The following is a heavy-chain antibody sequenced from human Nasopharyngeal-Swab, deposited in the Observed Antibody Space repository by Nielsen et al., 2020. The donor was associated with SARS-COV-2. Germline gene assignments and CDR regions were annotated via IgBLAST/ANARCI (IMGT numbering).Heavy chain of an antibody. CDR3: ARDRLGGIAVAGTAYDAFDI. CDR2: ISSSGSTI. D-gene: IGHD6-19*01. Sequence: GEYLKISCAASGFTFSDYYMSWIRKAPGTGLEWVSYISSSGSTIYYADSVKGRFTISRDNAKNSLYLQMNSLRVEDTAVYYCARDRLGGIAVAGTAYDAFDIWGQGTMVTVSS. J-gene: IGHJ3*02. V-gene: IGHV3-11*04. CDR1: GFTFSDYY.